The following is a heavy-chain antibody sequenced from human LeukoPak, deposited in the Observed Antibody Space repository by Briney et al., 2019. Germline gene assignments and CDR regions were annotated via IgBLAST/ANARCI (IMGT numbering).Heavy chain of an antibody. Sequence: SETLSLTCAVSGGSISSSNWWSWVRQPPGKGLEWIGEIYHSGSTNYNPSLKSRVTISVDTSKNQFSLKLSSVTAADTAVYYCARDRLLDCRRSNWFDPWGQGTLVTVSS. CDR2: IYHSGST. CDR3: ARDRLLDCRRSNWFDP. J-gene: IGHJ5*02. V-gene: IGHV4-4*02. CDR1: GGSISSSNW. D-gene: IGHD2-21*02.